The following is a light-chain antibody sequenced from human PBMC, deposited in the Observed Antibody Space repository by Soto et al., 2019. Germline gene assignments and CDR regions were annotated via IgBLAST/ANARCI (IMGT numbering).Light chain of an antibody. Sequence: QSALTQPASVSGSPGQSITISCTGTSSDVGGYNYVSWYQQHPGKAPKLMIYDVSNRPSGVSNRFSGSKSGNTASLTISGLQADDEADYYCSSYTSGSTHVFGTGTKVTVL. V-gene: IGLV2-14*01. CDR1: SSDVGGYNY. CDR2: DVS. CDR3: SSYTSGSTHV. J-gene: IGLJ1*01.